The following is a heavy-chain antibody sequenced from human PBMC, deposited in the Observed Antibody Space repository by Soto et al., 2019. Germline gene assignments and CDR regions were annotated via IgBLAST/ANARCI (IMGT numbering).Heavy chain of an antibody. CDR3: AKDKGRTAIDY. CDR1: GLTFSAAG. J-gene: IGHJ4*02. CDR2: IANDGMSE. V-gene: IGHV3-30*18. Sequence: ESGGGVVQPGRSLRLSCAASGLTFSAAGMHWVRQAPGKGLEWVAFIANDGMSESDADSVKGRFTISRDNSQNRLYLQMNGLRPEDTAVYYCAKDKGRTAIDYWGQGTLVSVSS.